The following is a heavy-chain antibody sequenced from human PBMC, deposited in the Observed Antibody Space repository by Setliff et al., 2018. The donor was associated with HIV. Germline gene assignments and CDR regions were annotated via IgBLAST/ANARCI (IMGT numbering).Heavy chain of an antibody. Sequence: LRLSCVGSGFTFKTYSMNWARQAPGKGLEWLSYIKTDGGTTYDADSVEGRFTISRDNAKNSLYLQMDNLTVDDTAVYFCARGRCSDAACFFDYWGQGTLVTVSS. CDR3: ARGRCSDAACFFDY. D-gene: IGHD3-16*01. J-gene: IGHJ4*02. CDR2: IKTDGGTT. V-gene: IGHV3-48*01. CDR1: GFTFKTYS.